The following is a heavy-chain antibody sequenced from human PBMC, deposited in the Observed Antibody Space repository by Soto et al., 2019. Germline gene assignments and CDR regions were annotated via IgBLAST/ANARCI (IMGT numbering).Heavy chain of an antibody. CDR2: ISPYNGNP. D-gene: IGHD2-2*01. CDR1: GYTFTNYG. Sequence: VQLVQSGDEVKKPGASVKVSCKASGYTFTNYGISWVRQAPGQGLEWMGWISPYNGNPKYPKKLQGRVTMTTDTSTRTAYMELRSLRSDDTAVYFCARDGDRCTSTRCSPWPDTHFDLWGRGTLVTVSS. CDR3: ARDGDRCTSTRCSPWPDTHFDL. V-gene: IGHV1-18*01. J-gene: IGHJ2*01.